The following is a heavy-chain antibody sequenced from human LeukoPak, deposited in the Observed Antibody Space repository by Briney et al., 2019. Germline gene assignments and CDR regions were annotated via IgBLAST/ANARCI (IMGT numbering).Heavy chain of an antibody. J-gene: IGHJ5*02. Sequence: GGSLRLSCAASGFTFSSYAMHWVRQAPGKGLEYVSAISSNGGSTYYANSVKGRFTISRDNSKNTLYLQMGSLRAEDMAVYYCARDLEQLRYFDCPFEFDPWGQGTLVTVSS. CDR3: ARDLEQLRYFDCPFEFDP. CDR1: GFTFSSYA. V-gene: IGHV3-64*01. D-gene: IGHD3-9*01. CDR2: ISSNGGST.